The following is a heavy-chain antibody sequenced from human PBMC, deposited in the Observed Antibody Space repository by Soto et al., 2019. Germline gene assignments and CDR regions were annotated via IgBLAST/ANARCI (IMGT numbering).Heavy chain of an antibody. J-gene: IGHJ6*03. CDR3: ARVRPTPPYSYYYMDV. D-gene: IGHD3-10*01. CDR1: GGSISSYY. CDR2: IYYSGST. Sequence: QVQLQESGPGLVKPSETLSLTCTVSGGSISSYYWSWIRQPPGKGLEWIGYIYYSGSTNYNPSLKSRVTISVDTSKNQFSLKLSSVTAADTAVYYCARVRPTPPYSYYYMDVWGKGTTVTVSS. V-gene: IGHV4-59*01.